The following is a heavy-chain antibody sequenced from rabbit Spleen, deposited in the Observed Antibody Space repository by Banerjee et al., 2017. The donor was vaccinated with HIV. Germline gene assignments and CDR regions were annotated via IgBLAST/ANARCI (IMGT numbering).Heavy chain of an antibody. CDR2: INTGSSGYT. V-gene: IGHV1S40*01. CDR3: ARNVAGVAGWDL. Sequence: QSLEESGGDLVKPGASLTLTCKASGFSFSNTYYMCWVRQAPGKGLEWIGCINTGSSGYTDYASWAKGRFTITRSTSLNTVTLQLNSLTAADTATYFCARNVAGVAGWDLWGPGTLVTVS. CDR1: GFSFSNTYY. D-gene: IGHD4-2*01. J-gene: IGHJ4*01.